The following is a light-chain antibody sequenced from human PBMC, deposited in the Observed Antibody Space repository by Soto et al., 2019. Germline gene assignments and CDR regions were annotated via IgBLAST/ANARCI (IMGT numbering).Light chain of an antibody. CDR1: QRISNS. J-gene: IGKJ1*01. CDR3: QQYHTYWT. CDR2: WAS. V-gene: IGKV1-5*03. Sequence: DIQMTQSPSTLSASVGDRVTITCRASQRISNSLAWYQQKPGKAPELLIYWASTLESGVPSRFSGSGSGTEFTLTISSLQPDDFATYYCQQYHTYWTFGQGTKVDIK.